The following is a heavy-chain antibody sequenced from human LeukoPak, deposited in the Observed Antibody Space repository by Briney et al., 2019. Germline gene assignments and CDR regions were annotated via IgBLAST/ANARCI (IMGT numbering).Heavy chain of an antibody. CDR1: GFTFSRYW. J-gene: IGHJ6*02. D-gene: IGHD3-10*01. CDR3: ARESWAYYYGSGSTGGNGMDV. Sequence: GGSLRLSCAASGFTFSRYWMHWVRQAPGKGLEWVSSISSSSSYIYYADSVKGRFTISRDNAKNSLYLQMNSLRAEDTAVYYCARESWAYYYGSGSTGGNGMDVWGQGTTVTVSS. V-gene: IGHV3-21*01. CDR2: ISSSSSYI.